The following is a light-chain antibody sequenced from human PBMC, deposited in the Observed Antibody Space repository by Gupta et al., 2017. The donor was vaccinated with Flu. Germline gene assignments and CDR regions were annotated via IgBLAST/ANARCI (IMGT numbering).Light chain of an antibody. CDR3: AAWDCNLDALL. CDR2: NDI. J-gene: IGLJ3*02. Sequence: QSVLTQPPSASGTTGPSATMSCSGSSSNIGSRTVHWYQQLPGTAPKLLLYNDIERPSGVPDRFSGSNSCTSATLALSRLRSEDEADYYCAAWDCNLDALLFGGGTKLTVL. CDR1: SSNIGSRT. V-gene: IGLV1-44*01.